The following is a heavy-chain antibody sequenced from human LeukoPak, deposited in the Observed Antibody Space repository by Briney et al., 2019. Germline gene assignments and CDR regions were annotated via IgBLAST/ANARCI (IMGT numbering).Heavy chain of an antibody. CDR2: ISDSGGTT. CDR3: AREDPGPFDVFDT. J-gene: IGHJ3*02. CDR1: GFTFAGYA. Sequence: GVSLRLSCAASGFTFAGYAMRWVRQAPGKGLEWVSGISDSGGTTYYADSVKGRFTISRDNSKNTLYLQMNSLRAEDTATYYCAREDPGPFDVFDTWGQGAKVTVSS. V-gene: IGHV3-23*01.